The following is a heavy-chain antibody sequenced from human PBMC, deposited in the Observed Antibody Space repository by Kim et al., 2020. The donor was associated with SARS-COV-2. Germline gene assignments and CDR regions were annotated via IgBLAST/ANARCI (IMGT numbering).Heavy chain of an antibody. D-gene: IGHD3-22*01. V-gene: IGHV4-38-2*02. J-gene: IGHJ4*02. CDR1: GYSISSGYY. CDR2: IYHRGST. CDR3: SYYYDSSGYYGFGSIER. Sequence: SETLSLTCTVSGYSISSGYYWDWIRQPPGKGLEWIGSIYHRGSTYYNPSLKSRVTISVDTSKNQFSLKLSSVTAADTAVYYCSYYYDSSGYYGFGSIERWGQGTLVTVSS.